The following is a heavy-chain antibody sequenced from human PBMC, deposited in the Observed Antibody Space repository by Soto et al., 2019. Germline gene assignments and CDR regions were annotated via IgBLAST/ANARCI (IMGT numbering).Heavy chain of an antibody. J-gene: IGHJ5*02. CDR3: ARRTTGSGWDPMFDT. Sequence: QVQLQESGPGLVKPSGTLSLTCAVSGASMTSSHWWSWVRQPPGKGLEWIGEIYHTGSANYKPSLERRVTTPXXXSXXRFSLILTSVTAADTATYYCARRTTGSGWDPMFDTWGQGALVTVSS. CDR1: GASMTSSHW. CDR2: IYHTGSA. V-gene: IGHV4-4*02. D-gene: IGHD6-19*01.